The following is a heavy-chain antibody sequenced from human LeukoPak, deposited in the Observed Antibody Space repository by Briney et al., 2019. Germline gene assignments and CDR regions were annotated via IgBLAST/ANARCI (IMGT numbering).Heavy chain of an antibody. Sequence: ASVTVSCKASGYTFTSYGISWVRQAPGQGLEWLGWISTYTNYAQKFQGRVTVTTDTSTSTAYMELRSLTSDDTAVYYCARDISGGVFDYWGQGTLVTVSS. CDR1: GYTFTSYG. CDR2: ISTYT. J-gene: IGHJ4*02. D-gene: IGHD3-10*01. V-gene: IGHV1-18*01. CDR3: ARDISGGVFDY.